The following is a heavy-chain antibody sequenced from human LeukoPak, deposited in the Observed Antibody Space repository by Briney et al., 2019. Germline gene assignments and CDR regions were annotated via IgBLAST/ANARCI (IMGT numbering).Heavy chain of an antibody. Sequence: ASVKVSCKASGYIFTSYDINWVRQATGQGLEWMGWMNPNSGNTGYAQKFQGRVTITRDTSITTAYMELSSLRSEDTAVYYCARRRDGYNPDWFGPWGQGTLVTVSS. V-gene: IGHV1-8*01. CDR2: MNPNSGNT. CDR3: ARRRDGYNPDWFGP. J-gene: IGHJ5*02. CDR1: GYIFTSYD. D-gene: IGHD5-24*01.